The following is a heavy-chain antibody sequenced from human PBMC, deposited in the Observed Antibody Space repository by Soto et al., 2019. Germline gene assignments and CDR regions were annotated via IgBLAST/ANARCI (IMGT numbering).Heavy chain of an antibody. V-gene: IGHV3-23*01. Sequence: EVQLLESGGGLVQPGGSLRLSCAASGFTFSSYAMSWVRQAPGKGLEWVSAISGSGGSTYYADSVKGRFTISRDNSKNTLYLQMNSLSAEDTAVYYCATQKGYDILTGPMGYWGQGTLVTVSS. J-gene: IGHJ4*02. CDR1: GFTFSSYA. D-gene: IGHD3-9*01. CDR2: ISGSGGST. CDR3: ATQKGYDILTGPMGY.